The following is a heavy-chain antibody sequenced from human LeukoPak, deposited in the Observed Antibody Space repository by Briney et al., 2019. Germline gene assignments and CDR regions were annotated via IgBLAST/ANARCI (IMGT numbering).Heavy chain of an antibody. J-gene: IGHJ2*01. Sequence: ASVKVSCKASGGTFSSYAISWVRQAAGQGLEWMGGIIPIFGTANYAQKFQGRVTITADESTSTAYMELSSLRSEDTAVYYCARDRPHGYWYFDLWGRGTLVTVSS. CDR3: ARDRPHGYWYFDL. CDR1: GGTFSSYA. CDR2: IIPIFGTA. V-gene: IGHV1-69*13.